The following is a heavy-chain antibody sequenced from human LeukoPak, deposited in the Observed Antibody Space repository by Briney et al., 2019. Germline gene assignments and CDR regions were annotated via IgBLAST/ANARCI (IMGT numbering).Heavy chain of an antibody. CDR2: IKQDGSEK. CDR3: ARFPDYYDSSGQLDY. D-gene: IGHD3-22*01. V-gene: IGHV3-7*01. J-gene: IGHJ4*02. CDR1: GGSISSSNYY. Sequence: PSETLSLTCTVSGGSISSSNYYWGWIRQPPGKGLEWVANIKQDGSEKYYVDSVKGRFTISRDNAKNSLYLQMNSLRAEDTAVYYCARFPDYYDSSGQLDYWGQGTLVTVSS.